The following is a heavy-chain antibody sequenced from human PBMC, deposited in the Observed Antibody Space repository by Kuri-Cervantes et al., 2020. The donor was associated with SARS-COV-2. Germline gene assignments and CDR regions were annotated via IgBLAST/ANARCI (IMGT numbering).Heavy chain of an antibody. V-gene: IGHV4-59*01. CDR1: GGSIKSYF. Sequence: GSLRLSCTVSGGSIKSYFGAWIRQSPGKGLEWIGHIYSTGATNYNPTLKSRVAISLDTSKSQFSLKLNSVTAADTAPYYCARDSGWLYTREPGFDSWGRGTLVTVSS. D-gene: IGHD3-22*01. CDR2: IYSTGAT. CDR3: ARDSGWLYTREPGFDS. J-gene: IGHJ4*02.